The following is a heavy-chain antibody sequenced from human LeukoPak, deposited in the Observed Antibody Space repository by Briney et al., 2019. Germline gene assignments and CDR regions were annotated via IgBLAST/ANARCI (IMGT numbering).Heavy chain of an antibody. CDR1: GFTFASSA. CDR3: ARDSLNYYYDSSGYYARLNWFDP. V-gene: IGHV1-58*01. CDR2: IVVGSGHT. J-gene: IGHJ5*02. D-gene: IGHD3-22*01. Sequence: GTSVKVSCKASGFTFASSAVQWVRQARGQRLEWIGWIVVGSGHTDYAQKFQGRVTMTRDTSTSTVYMELSSLRSEDTAVYYCARDSLNYYYDSSGYYARLNWFDPWGQGTLVTVSS.